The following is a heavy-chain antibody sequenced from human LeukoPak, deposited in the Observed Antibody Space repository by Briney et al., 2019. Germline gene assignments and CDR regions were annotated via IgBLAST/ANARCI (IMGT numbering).Heavy chain of an antibody. J-gene: IGHJ4*02. CDR2: IHTSGST. CDR3: AREGSMTAPPFVSIDY. V-gene: IGHV4-4*07. Sequence: PSETLSLTCTVSGDSISNHYWGWVRQPAGKGLEWIGRIHTSGSTNYNPSLKSRVTLSVDTAKNQFSLKLSSVTAADTAVYYCAREGSMTAPPFVSIDYWGQGTLVTTSS. CDR1: GDSISNHY. D-gene: IGHD6-6*01.